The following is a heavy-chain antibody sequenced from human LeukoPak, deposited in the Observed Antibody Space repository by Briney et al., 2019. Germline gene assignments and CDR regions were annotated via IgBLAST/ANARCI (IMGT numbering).Heavy chain of an antibody. CDR2: IKQDGSEK. J-gene: IGHJ4*02. Sequence: GGSLRLSCVASGFTFSSYWMSWVRQAPGKGLEWVANIKQDGSEKYYVDSVKGRFTISRDNAKNSLYLQMNSLRAEDTAVYYCARAPYGDYADYWGQGTLVTVSS. V-gene: IGHV3-7*01. D-gene: IGHD4-17*01. CDR1: GFTFSSYW. CDR3: ARAPYGDYADY.